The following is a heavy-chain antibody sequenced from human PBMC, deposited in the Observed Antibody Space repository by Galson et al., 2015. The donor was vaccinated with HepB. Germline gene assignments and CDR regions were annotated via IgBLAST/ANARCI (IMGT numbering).Heavy chain of an antibody. J-gene: IGHJ4*02. V-gene: IGHV3-23*01. Sequence: SLRLSCAASGFSFTRYAMTWVRQAPGKGLEWVSSITSSGGNSYYTDSVKGRFTVSRDNSKNTLYLQMNSLRAEDTAVYYCARGAGERLRYFDWLPTGPFDYWGQGTLVTVSS. CDR3: ARGAGERLRYFDWLPTGPFDY. CDR2: ITSSGGNS. CDR1: GFSFTRYA. D-gene: IGHD3-9*01.